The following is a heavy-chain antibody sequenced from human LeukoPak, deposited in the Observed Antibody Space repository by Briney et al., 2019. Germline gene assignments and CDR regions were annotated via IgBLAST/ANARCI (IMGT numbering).Heavy chain of an antibody. CDR2: IYYSGST. V-gene: IGHV4-31*03. Sequence: SETLSLTCTVSGGSISSGGYYWSWIRQHPGKGLEWIGYIYYSGSTYYNPSLKSRVTISVDTSKNQFSPKLSSVTAADTAVYYCARVRRYSSSWYGFWFDPWGQGILVTVSS. CDR1: GGSISSGGYY. D-gene: IGHD6-13*01. J-gene: IGHJ5*02. CDR3: ARVRRYSSSWYGFWFDP.